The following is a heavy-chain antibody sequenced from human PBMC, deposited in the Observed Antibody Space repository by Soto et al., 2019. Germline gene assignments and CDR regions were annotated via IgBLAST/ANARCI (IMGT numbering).Heavy chain of an antibody. CDR2: ISYDGSNK. V-gene: IGHV3-30-3*01. CDR1: GFTLSSYA. Sequence: GGSLRLSCAASGFTLSSYAMHWVRQAPGKGLEWVAVISYDGSNKYYADSVKGRFTISRDNSKNTLYLQMNSLRAEDTAVYYCAREQIPPLRYCDGSRRLAQYGMDVWGQGTTVTVSS. D-gene: IGHD3-9*01. CDR3: AREQIPPLRYCDGSRRLAQYGMDV. J-gene: IGHJ6*02.